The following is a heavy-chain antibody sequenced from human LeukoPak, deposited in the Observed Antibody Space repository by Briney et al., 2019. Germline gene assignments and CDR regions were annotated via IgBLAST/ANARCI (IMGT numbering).Heavy chain of an antibody. CDR1: GFTFSSYA. D-gene: IGHD2-21*02. CDR3: ARVYDCGGDCYWSNIDY. CDR2: ISSNGGST. Sequence: PGGSLRLSCAASGFTFSSYAMHWVRQAPGKGLEYVSAISSNGGSTYYANSVKGRFTISRDNSKNTLNLQMGSLRAEDMAVYYCARVYDCGGDCYWSNIDYWGQGTLVTVSS. J-gene: IGHJ4*02. V-gene: IGHV3-64*01.